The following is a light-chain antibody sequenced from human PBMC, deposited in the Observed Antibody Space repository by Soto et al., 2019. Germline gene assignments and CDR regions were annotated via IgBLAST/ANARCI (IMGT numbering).Light chain of an antibody. V-gene: IGKV1-17*01. CDR1: QSISSY. CDR3: LQHNTYPPT. Sequence: DIHMTQSPSSLSASVGNSVTIICRASQSISSYLNWYQQKTGKVPKRLIYAASSLQSGVPSRFSGSGSGTEFNLTISSLQTEDFATYYCLQHNTYPPTFGQGTKVDI. J-gene: IGKJ1*01. CDR2: AAS.